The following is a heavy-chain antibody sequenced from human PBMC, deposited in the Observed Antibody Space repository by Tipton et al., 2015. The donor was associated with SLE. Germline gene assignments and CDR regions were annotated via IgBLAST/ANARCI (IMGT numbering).Heavy chain of an antibody. V-gene: IGHV5-10-1*01. CDR3: ARLPTMVRGVSDY. D-gene: IGHD3-10*01. Sequence: SPSFQGHVTISADKSISTAYLQWSSLKASDTAMYYCARLPTMVRGVSDYWGQGTLVTVSS. J-gene: IGHJ4*02.